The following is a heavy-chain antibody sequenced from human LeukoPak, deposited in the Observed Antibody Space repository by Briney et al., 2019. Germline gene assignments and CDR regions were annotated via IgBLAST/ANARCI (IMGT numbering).Heavy chain of an antibody. Sequence: SETPSLTCTVSGGSISSYYWSWIRQPAGKGLEWIGRIYTSGSTNYNPSLKSRVTMSVDTSKNQFSLKLSSVTAADTAVYYCARESDYSNYYGWYYYYYYMDVWGKGTTVTVSS. CDR2: IYTSGST. J-gene: IGHJ6*03. CDR3: ARESDYSNYYGWYYYYYYMDV. D-gene: IGHD4-11*01. CDR1: GGSISSYY. V-gene: IGHV4-4*07.